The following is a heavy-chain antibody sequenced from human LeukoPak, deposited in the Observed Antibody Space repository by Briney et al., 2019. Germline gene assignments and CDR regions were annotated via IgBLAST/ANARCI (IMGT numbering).Heavy chain of an antibody. Sequence: GGSLRLSCTASGFTFGDYAMCWVRQAPGKGLEWVGFIRSKAYGGTTEYAASVKGRFTISRDDSKSIAYLQMNSLKTEDTAVYYCTRGGESTVTMGPLPFDYWDQGTLVTVSS. V-gene: IGHV3-49*04. CDR2: IRSKAYGGTT. CDR1: GFTFGDYA. J-gene: IGHJ4*02. D-gene: IGHD4-17*01. CDR3: TRGGESTVTMGPLPFDY.